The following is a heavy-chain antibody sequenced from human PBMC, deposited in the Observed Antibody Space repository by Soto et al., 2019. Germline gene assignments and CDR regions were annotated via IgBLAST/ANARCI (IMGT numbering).Heavy chain of an antibody. CDR2: IYHGGTT. Sequence: YGYSISSGSYWAWIRQPPGKGPEWIASIYHGGTTFYNPSLKSRITISVDTSNNQFSLKLTSVTAADTAVYYCARVHVMVVAGSTFDYWGHGTLVTVS. V-gene: IGHV4-38-2*01. J-gene: IGHJ4*01. CDR1: GYSISSGSY. D-gene: IGHD6-19*01. CDR3: ARVHVMVVAGSTFDY.